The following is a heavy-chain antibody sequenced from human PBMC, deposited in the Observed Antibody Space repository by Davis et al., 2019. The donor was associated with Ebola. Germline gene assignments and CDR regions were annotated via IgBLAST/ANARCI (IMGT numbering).Heavy chain of an antibody. Sequence: PSETLSLTCTVSGGSITNKNYQWAWIRQSPQRGLEWIATISNYGSAFYSPSLKGRITISMDTSQNQFSLHLNSVTAADTTVYYCARQGFKFRDFYFDSWGQGTLVTVSS. J-gene: IGHJ4*02. CDR3: ARQGFKFRDFYFDS. CDR2: ISNYGSA. V-gene: IGHV4-39*01. CDR1: GGSITNKNYQ. D-gene: IGHD3-3*01.